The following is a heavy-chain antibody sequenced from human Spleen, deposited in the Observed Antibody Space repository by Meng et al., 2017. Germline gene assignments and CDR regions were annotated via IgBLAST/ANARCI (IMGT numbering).Heavy chain of an antibody. CDR1: GYTSASYG. J-gene: IGHJ1*01. CDR2: FVSNADT. CDR3: ARGYSTIFGVVIAL. D-gene: IGHD3-3*01. V-gene: IGHV1-18*01. Sequence: QAQLLQSGAEVKKTGASVWISCKASGYTSASYGISWFRQAPGQGLEWMGWFVSNADTYPAQKFQGRVTMTRDTHTSTDFMELRSLTFEDTAVYYCARGYSTIFGVVIALWGQGTLVTVSS.